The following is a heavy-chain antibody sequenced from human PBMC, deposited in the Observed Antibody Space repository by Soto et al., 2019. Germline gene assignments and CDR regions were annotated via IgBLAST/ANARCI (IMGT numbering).Heavy chain of an antibody. V-gene: IGHV4-4*07. CDR2: IYTSGST. CDR3: AREGPYDILTGYQYAFDI. J-gene: IGHJ3*02. Sequence: EPQSLGCTVSGGCVSSYYGDEIRQPAGKGLEWIGRIYTSGSTNYNPSLKSRVTMSVDTSKNQFSLKLRYVTDADTAVYYCAREGPYDILTGYQYAFDIWGQGTIATV. CDR1: GGCVSSYY. D-gene: IGHD3-9*01.